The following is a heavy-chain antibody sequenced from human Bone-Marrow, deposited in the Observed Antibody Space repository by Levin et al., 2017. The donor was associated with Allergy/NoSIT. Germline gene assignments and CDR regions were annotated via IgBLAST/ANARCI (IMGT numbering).Heavy chain of an antibody. J-gene: IGHJ3*01. D-gene: IGHD3-16*02. Sequence: GGSLRLSCAASGFTFSYYNMNWVRQAPGKGLEWVGSISSSSNYIYYAASLKGRFTISRDNANNSLYLQMNTLRAEDTAVYYCAREMQPTVITGTDASDVWGKGTVVTVSS. CDR1: GFTFSYYN. CDR2: ISSSSNYI. V-gene: IGHV3-21*01. CDR3: AREMQPTVITGTDASDV.